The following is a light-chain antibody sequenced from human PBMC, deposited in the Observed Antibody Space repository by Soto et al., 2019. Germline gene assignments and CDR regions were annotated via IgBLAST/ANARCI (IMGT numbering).Light chain of an antibody. CDR2: EDD. J-gene: IGLJ2*01. CDR1: SGSIASKY. Sequence: NFMLTQPHSVSASPGKTVTISCTRNSGSIASKYVQWYQQRPGSSPTIVIYEDDQRPSGVPDRFSGSIDYSSNSASLTISGLKPDDEADYYCQSYDNTYVIFGGGTKLTVL. CDR3: QSYDNTYVI. V-gene: IGLV6-57*01.